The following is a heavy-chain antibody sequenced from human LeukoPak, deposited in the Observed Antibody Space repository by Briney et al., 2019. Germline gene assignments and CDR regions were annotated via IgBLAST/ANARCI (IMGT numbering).Heavy chain of an antibody. J-gene: IGHJ5*02. CDR1: GYSFTSYW. Sequence: GESLKISCKGSGYSFTSYWISWVHQMPGKGLEWMGRIDPSDSYTNYSPSFQGHVTISADKSISTAYLQWSSLKASDTAMYYCARQGGSYLNWFDPWGQGTLVTVSS. V-gene: IGHV5-10-1*01. CDR2: IDPSDSYT. D-gene: IGHD1-26*01. CDR3: ARQGGSYLNWFDP.